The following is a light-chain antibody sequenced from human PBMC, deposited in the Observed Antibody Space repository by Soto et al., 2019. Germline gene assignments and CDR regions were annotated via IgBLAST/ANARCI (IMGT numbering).Light chain of an antibody. CDR3: SSYTSSSFWV. J-gene: IGLJ3*02. CDR2: DVS. V-gene: IGLV2-14*01. CDR1: SSDVGGYNY. Sequence: QSALTQPASVSGSPGQSITISCTGTSSDVGGYNYVSWYQQHPGKAPKLMICDVSNRPSGVSNRFSGSKSGNTASLTISGLQAEDEADYYCSSYTSSSFWVFGGGTKLTVL.